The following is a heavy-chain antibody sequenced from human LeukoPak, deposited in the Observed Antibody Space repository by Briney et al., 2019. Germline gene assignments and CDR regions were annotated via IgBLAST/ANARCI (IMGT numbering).Heavy chain of an antibody. Sequence: GGSLRLSCAASGFTFSSYWMHWVRQAPGKGLVWVSRISSYGSSTNYADSVKGRFTISRDNAKNTLYLQMTSLRAEDTAVYYCAKGIGITAFDYWGQGTLVTVSS. V-gene: IGHV3-74*01. J-gene: IGHJ4*02. D-gene: IGHD3-3*02. CDR3: AKGIGITAFDY. CDR1: GFTFSSYW. CDR2: ISSYGSST.